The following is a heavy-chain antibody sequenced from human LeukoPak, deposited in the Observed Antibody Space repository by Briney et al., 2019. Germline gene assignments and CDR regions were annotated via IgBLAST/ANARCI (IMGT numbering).Heavy chain of an antibody. CDR2: IYYSGST. J-gene: IGHJ4*02. V-gene: IGHV4-59*01. CDR3: ASGSWTYPNY. D-gene: IGHD3-10*01. CDR1: GGSISSYS. Sequence: SETLSLTCTLSGGSISSYSWSWIRQPPGKGLEWIGHIYYSGSTSYNPSLKSRVTISVDTSKSQFSLKLTSVTAADAAVYYSASGSWTYPNYWGQGTLVTVSS.